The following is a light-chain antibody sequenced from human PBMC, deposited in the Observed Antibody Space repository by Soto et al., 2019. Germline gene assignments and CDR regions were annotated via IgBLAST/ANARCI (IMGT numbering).Light chain of an antibody. J-gene: IGKJ1*01. CDR3: QQFNTYSPT. Sequence: DIQMTQSPSTLSASIGDRVTITCRASQSISGRLAWYQQKPGKAPKLLIYRASSLETGVPSRFSGSGSETEFTFTISSLQPEDFATYYCQQFNTYSPTFGQGTKVDIK. CDR2: RAS. CDR1: QSISGR. V-gene: IGKV1-5*03.